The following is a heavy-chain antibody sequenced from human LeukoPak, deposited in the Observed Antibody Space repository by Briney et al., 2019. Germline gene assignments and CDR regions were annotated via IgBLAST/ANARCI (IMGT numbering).Heavy chain of an antibody. Sequence: GGSLRLSCAASGFTFSSYTMNWVRQAPGKGLEWVSAISSSSSNIYYADSVKGRFTISRDNAKNTLYLQMNSLRAEDTAVYYCAGLVVSNPDAFDIWGQGTMVTVSS. CDR3: AGLVVSNPDAFDI. V-gene: IGHV3-21*01. J-gene: IGHJ3*02. D-gene: IGHD3-22*01. CDR2: ISSSSSNI. CDR1: GFTFSSYT.